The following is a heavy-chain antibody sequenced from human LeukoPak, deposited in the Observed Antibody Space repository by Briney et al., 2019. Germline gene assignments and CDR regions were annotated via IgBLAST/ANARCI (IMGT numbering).Heavy chain of an antibody. Sequence: SETLSLTCTVSGGSISSSSYYWGWIRQPPGTGLEWIGSIYYSGSTYYNPSLKSRVTISVDTSKNQFSLKLSSVTAADTAVYYCARLSSSLLDFFDYWGQGTLVTVSS. CDR2: IYYSGST. CDR1: GGSISSSSYY. CDR3: ARLSSSLLDFFDY. J-gene: IGHJ4*02. D-gene: IGHD6-13*01. V-gene: IGHV4-39*07.